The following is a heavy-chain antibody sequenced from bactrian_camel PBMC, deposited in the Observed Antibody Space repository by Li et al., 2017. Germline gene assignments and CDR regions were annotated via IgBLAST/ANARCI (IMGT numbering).Heavy chain of an antibody. CDR3: AADPERVAFRGAHEHVPTFEY. Sequence: HVQLVESGGGSVQVGGSLRLSCQASGEISRDYCVGWYRQVPGKAREAVALVGDDGATKYAASVNGRFIVSRDNAKNTLYLQMNSLKPEDTAMYYCAADPERVAFRGAHEHVPTFEYRGQGTQVTVS. D-gene: IGHD6*01. CDR2: VGDDGAT. J-gene: IGHJ4*01. CDR1: GEISRDYC. V-gene: IGHV3S53*01.